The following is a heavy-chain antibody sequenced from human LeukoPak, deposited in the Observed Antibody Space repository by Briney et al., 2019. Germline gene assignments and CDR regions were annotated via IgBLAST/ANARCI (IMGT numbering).Heavy chain of an antibody. Sequence: SETLSLTCTVSGGSISSYYWSWIRKPPGKGLEWIGYIYYSGSTNYNPSLKSRVTISVDTSKNQFSLKLSSVTAADTAVYYCARSPDYYDSSGYHSPAEYLQHWGQGTLVTVSS. CDR2: IYYSGST. D-gene: IGHD3-22*01. J-gene: IGHJ1*01. CDR1: GGSISSYY. CDR3: ARSPDYYDSSGYHSPAEYLQH. V-gene: IGHV4-59*01.